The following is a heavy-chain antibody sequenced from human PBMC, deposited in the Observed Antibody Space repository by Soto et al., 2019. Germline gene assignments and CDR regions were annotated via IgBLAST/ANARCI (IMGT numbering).Heavy chain of an antibody. CDR3: ARRGWNGVDY. CDR1: GGSISRNSYY. J-gene: IGHJ4*02. V-gene: IGHV4-39*01. Sequence: QMQLQESGPGLVKPSETLSLTCTVSGGSISRNSYYWGWIRQPPGKGLEWIGSIYYSGSTYYNPSPESRVTSSVDTSKNQISLTRSSVTAADTAVYYCARRGWNGVDYWGQGTLVTVSS. D-gene: IGHD1-1*01. CDR2: IYYSGST.